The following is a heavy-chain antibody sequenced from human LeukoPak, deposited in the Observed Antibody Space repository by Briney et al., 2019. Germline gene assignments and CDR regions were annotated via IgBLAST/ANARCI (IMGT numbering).Heavy chain of an antibody. V-gene: IGHV3-23*01. CDR3: AKGPWGGYSDGSDY. D-gene: IGHD5-18*01. J-gene: IGHJ4*02. CDR2: IRGSGGNT. Sequence: RSGGSLRLSCAASGFTFSNYAMSWVRQAPGKGLEWVSAIRGSGGNTYYADSVKGRFTISRDNSKNMLYLQMNSLRAEDTAVYYCAKGPWGGYSDGSDYWGQGTLVTVSS. CDR1: GFTFSNYA.